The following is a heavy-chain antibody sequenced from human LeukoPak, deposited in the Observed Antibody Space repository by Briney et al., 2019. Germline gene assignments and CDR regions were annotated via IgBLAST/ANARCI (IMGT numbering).Heavy chain of an antibody. CDR2: INHSGST. CDR1: GGSFSGYY. D-gene: IGHD3-10*01. V-gene: IGHV4-34*01. J-gene: IGHJ5*02. CDR3: ARVKLLWFGRERENWFDP. Sequence: PSETLSLTCAVYGGSFSGYYWSWLRQPPGKGLEWIGEINHSGSTNYNPSLKSRVTISIDTSKNQFSLKLSSVTAADTAVYYCARVKLLWFGRERENWFDPWGQGTLVTVSS.